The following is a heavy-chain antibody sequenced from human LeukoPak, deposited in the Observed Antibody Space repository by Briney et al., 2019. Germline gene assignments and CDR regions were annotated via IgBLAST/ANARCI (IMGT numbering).Heavy chain of an antibody. V-gene: IGHV3-23*01. J-gene: IGHJ4*02. CDR2: ISASGDST. Sequence: PGGSLRLSCAASAFTFSSYAMSWVRQAPGEGLEWVSAISASGDSTCYADSVKGRFTISRDNSKNTLYLQMDRLRAEDTAVYYCAKKFGGSSSWYYFDYRGQGTLVTVSS. D-gene: IGHD6-13*01. CDR1: AFTFSSYA. CDR3: AKKFGGSSSWYYFDY.